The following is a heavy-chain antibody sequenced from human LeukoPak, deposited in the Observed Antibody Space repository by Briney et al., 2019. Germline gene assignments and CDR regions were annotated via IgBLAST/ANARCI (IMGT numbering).Heavy chain of an antibody. D-gene: IGHD3-10*01. CDR3: AKDSIIMVRGVAALDY. J-gene: IGHJ4*02. Sequence: AGGSLRVSCAASGFTFSNYGMHWVRQAPGKRLEWVAFIRYDGSNKYYTDSVKGRFTISRDSSKNTLYLQMNSLIAEDTAVYYCAKDSIIMVRGVAALDYWGQGTLVTVSS. CDR2: IRYDGSNK. V-gene: IGHV3-30*02. CDR1: GFTFSNYG.